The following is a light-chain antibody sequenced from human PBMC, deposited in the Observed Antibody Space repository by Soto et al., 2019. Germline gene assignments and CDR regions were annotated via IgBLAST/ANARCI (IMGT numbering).Light chain of an antibody. CDR3: QQFNNWPLN. CDR2: DLS. Sequence: EIVLTQSPATLSVSPGASATLSCRASHRVSTYLAWYQQKPGQAPRLLIYDLSTRATGIPDRFSGSGSGTEFTLTISSLHFEDIAVYYCQQFNNWPLNFGGGTKVQIK. CDR1: HRVSTY. J-gene: IGKJ4*01. V-gene: IGKV3-15*01.